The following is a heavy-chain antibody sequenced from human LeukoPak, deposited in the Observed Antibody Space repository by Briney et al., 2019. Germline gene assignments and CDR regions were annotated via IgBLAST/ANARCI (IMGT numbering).Heavy chain of an antibody. D-gene: IGHD3-22*01. CDR2: IIPIFGTA. V-gene: IGHV1-69*06. CDR3: ARAYYYDSSGYPDY. CDR1: GYTFTSYG. J-gene: IGHJ4*02. Sequence: SVKVSCKASGYTFTSYGISWVRQAPGQGLEWMGGIIPIFGTANYAQKFQGRVTITADKSTSTAYMELSSLRSEDTAVYYCARAYYYDSSGYPDYWGQGTLVTVSS.